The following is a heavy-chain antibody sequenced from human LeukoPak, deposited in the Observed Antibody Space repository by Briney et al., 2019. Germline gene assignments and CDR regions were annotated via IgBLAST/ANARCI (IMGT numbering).Heavy chain of an antibody. CDR2: IKSKTDGGTT. CDR3: TTDFKPVVVPAATPDY. J-gene: IGHJ4*02. V-gene: IGHV3-15*01. D-gene: IGHD2-2*01. CDR1: GLTFSNAW. Sequence: PGGSLRLSCAASGLTFSNAWMSWVRQAPGKGLEWVGRIKSKTDGGTTDYAAPVKGRFTISRDDSKNTLYLQMNSLKTEDTAVYYCTTDFKPVVVPAATPDYWGQGTLVTVSS.